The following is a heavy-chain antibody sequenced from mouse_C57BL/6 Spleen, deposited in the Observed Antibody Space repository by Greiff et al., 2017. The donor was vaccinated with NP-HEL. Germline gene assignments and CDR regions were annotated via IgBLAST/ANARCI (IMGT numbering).Heavy chain of an antibody. V-gene: IGHV1-59*01. CDR1: GYTFTSYW. CDR2: IDPSDSYT. CDR3: ARPLTGPYAMDY. J-gene: IGHJ4*01. D-gene: IGHD4-1*01. Sequence: QVQLQQPGAELVRPGTSVKLSCKASGYTFTSYWMHWVKQRPGQGLEWIGVIDPSDSYTNYNQKFKGKATLTVDTSSSTAYMQLSSLTSEVSAVYYCARPLTGPYAMDYWGQGTSVTVSS.